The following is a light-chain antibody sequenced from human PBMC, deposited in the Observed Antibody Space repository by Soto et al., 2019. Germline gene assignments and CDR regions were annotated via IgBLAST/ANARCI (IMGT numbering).Light chain of an antibody. J-gene: IGLJ1*01. CDR3: NSFTTCSTYV. Sequence: QSVLTQPASVSGSPGQSITISCTGTSSDIGSYNRVSWYQQPPGTAPKLIIYEVNNRPSGVPDRFSGSKSGNTASLTISGLQAEDEADYYCNSFTTCSTYVFGTGTKVTVL. V-gene: IGLV2-18*02. CDR2: EVN. CDR1: SSDIGSYNR.